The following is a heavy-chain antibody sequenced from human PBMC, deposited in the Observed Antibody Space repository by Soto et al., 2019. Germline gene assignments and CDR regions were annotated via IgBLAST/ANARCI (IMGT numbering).Heavy chain of an antibody. CDR1: GYTFTSYG. Sequence: ASVKVSCKASGYTFTSYGISWVRQAPGQGLEWMGWISAYNGNTNYAQKLQGRVTMTTDTSTSTAYMELRSLRSDDTAVYYCARDPPYSGYDDFDYWGQGTLVTVSS. J-gene: IGHJ4*02. D-gene: IGHD5-12*01. CDR2: ISAYNGNT. CDR3: ARDPPYSGYDDFDY. V-gene: IGHV1-18*01.